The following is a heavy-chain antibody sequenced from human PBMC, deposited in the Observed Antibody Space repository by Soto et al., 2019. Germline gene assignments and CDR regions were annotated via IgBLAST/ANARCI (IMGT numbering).Heavy chain of an antibody. Sequence: SQTLSLTCAISGDSFSSNSAAWNWIRQSPSRGLEWLGRTYYRSKWYNDYAVSVKSRITINPDTSKNQFSLQLNSVTPEDTAVYYCAREGVVPVPNGDYYYYYMDVWGKGTTVTVSS. CDR1: GDSFSSNSAA. V-gene: IGHV6-1*01. D-gene: IGHD3-3*01. CDR3: AREGVVPVPNGDYYYYYMDV. CDR2: TYYRSKWYN. J-gene: IGHJ6*03.